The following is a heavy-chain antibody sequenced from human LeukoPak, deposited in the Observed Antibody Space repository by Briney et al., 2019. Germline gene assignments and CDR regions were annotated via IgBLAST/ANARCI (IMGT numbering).Heavy chain of an antibody. V-gene: IGHV4-34*01. J-gene: IGHJ4*02. D-gene: IGHD6-13*01. CDR2: INHSGST. CDR3: ARRTPGYSSSWYGY. Sequence: PSETLSLTCAVYGGSFSGYYWSWIRQPPGKGLEWIGEINHSGSTNYNPSLKSRVTISVDTSKNQFSLKLSSVTAADTAVYYCARRTPGYSSSWYGYWGQGTLVAVSS. CDR1: GGSFSGYY.